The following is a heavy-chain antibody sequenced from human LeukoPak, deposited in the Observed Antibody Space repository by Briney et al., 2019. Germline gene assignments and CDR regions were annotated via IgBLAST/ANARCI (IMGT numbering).Heavy chain of an antibody. Sequence: GASVKVSCKASGGTFSSYAISWVRQAPGQGLEWMGRIIPILGVANYAQKFQGRVTITADKSTSTAYMELSSLRSDDTAVYYCARSPLSSWQQLSDYWGQGTLVTVSS. CDR3: ARSPLSSWQQLSDY. D-gene: IGHD6-13*01. V-gene: IGHV1-69*04. CDR1: GGTFSSYA. CDR2: IIPILGVA. J-gene: IGHJ4*02.